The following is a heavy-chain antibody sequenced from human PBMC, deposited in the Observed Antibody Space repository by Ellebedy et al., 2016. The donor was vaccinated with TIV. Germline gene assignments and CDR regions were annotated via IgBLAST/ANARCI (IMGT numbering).Heavy chain of an antibody. Sequence: SGPTLVKPTPTLTLTCTFSRFSLSTSGVGVGWIRQPPGKALEWLALIYWDDDKRYSPSLKSRLTITKDTSKNQVVLTMTNMDPVDTATYYCAHTITMVRGVITYHYYGMDVWGQGTTVTVSS. D-gene: IGHD3-10*01. CDR2: IYWDDDK. V-gene: IGHV2-5*02. J-gene: IGHJ6*02. CDR1: RFSLSTSGVG. CDR3: AHTITMVRGVITYHYYGMDV.